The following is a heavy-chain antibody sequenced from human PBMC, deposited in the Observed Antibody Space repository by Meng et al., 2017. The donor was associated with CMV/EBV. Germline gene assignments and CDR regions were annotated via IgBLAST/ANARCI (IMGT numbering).Heavy chain of an antibody. V-gene: IGHV3-15*01. J-gene: IGHJ4*02. D-gene: IGHD2-2*01. Sequence: GESLKISCAASGFTFSNAWMSWVRQAPGKGLEWVGRIKSKTDGGTTDYAAPVKGRFTISRDDSKNTLYLQMNGLKTEDTAVYYCTTVPLIPTIVVDDYWGQGTLVTVSS. CDR2: IKSKTDGGTT. CDR3: TTVPLIPTIVVDDY. CDR1: GFTFSNAW.